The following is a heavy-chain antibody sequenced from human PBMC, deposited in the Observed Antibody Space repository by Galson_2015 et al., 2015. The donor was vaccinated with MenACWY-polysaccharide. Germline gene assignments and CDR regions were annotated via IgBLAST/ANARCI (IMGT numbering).Heavy chain of an antibody. CDR1: GFIFSNYR. V-gene: IGHV3-30*02. D-gene: IGHD6-6*01. J-gene: IGHJ5*02. CDR3: ARDSIAVRPGWFDP. CDR2: IRYDGGDK. Sequence: SCAASGFIFSNYRMSWVRQAPRKGLEWVTFIRYDGGDKYYADSVKGRFTVSRDNSKNMLYLQMNSLRAEDTAMYYCARDSIAVRPGWFDPWGQGILVTVSS.